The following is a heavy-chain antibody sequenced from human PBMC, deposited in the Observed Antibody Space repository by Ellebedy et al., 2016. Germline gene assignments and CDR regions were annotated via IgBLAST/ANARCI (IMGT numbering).Heavy chain of an antibody. CDR3: GIAATGTAVGD. J-gene: IGHJ4*02. CDR1: GDTLTTYY. CDR2: INPSGNST. Sequence: ASVKVSCKASGDTLTTYYMHWVRQAPGQGLEWMGIINPSGNSTSYAQKFQGRVTMTRDTSTSTVYVELSSLRSEDTAVYYCGIAATGTAVGDWGQGTLVTVTS. V-gene: IGHV1-46*03. D-gene: IGHD1-1*01.